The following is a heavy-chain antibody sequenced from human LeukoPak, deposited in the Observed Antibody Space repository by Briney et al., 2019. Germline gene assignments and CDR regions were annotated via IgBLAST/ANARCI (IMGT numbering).Heavy chain of an antibody. D-gene: IGHD6-19*01. CDR3: AKDAAAVTGRRAGFDY. V-gene: IGHV3-23*01. CDR1: RFIFSTYS. Sequence: PGGSLRLSCAASRFIFSTYSMSWVRQAPGKGPEWVSSISDGGTKTYYADSVKGRFTISRDNSKNTLSLQMNNLRDEDTAVYYCAKDAAAVTGRRAGFDYWGQGTLVTVSS. J-gene: IGHJ4*02. CDR2: ISDGGTKT.